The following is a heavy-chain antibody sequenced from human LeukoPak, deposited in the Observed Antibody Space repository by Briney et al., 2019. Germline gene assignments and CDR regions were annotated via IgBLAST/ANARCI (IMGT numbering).Heavy chain of an antibody. J-gene: IGHJ4*02. D-gene: IGHD3-22*01. Sequence: PSETLTLTCAVYGGSFSGYYWSWIRQPPGKGLEWIGEINHSGSTNYNPSLKRRVTISVDTSKNQFSLKLSSVTAADTAVYYCARVYYDSSPFVYYFDYWGQGTLVTVSS. CDR3: ARVYYDSSPFVYYFDY. CDR2: INHSGST. V-gene: IGHV4-34*01. CDR1: GGSFSGYY.